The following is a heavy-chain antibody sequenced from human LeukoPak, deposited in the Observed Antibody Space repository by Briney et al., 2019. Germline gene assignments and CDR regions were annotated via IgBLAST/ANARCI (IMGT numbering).Heavy chain of an antibody. J-gene: IGHJ4*02. CDR3: ASAVYDSSGYYYDY. D-gene: IGHD3-22*01. CDR2: INPNSGGT. V-gene: IGHV1-2*06. CDR1: GYTFTGYY. Sequence: ASVKVSCKASGYTFTGYYMHWVRQAPEQGFEWMGRINPNSGGTNYAQKFQGRVTMTRDTSISTAYMELSRLRSDDTAVYYCASAVYDSSGYYYDYWGQGTLVTVSS.